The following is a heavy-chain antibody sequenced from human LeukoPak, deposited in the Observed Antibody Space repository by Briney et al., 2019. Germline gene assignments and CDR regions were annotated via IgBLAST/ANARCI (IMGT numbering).Heavy chain of an antibody. Sequence: GGSLRLSCAASGFTFSSYGMHWVRQAPGKGLEWVAGMWYDGSNKNYADSVKGRFTVSRDNSKHTLYLQMNSLTVEDTAVYYCARARNDYDSNGFSALDYWGQGTLVTVSS. V-gene: IGHV3-33*01. CDR3: ARARNDYDSNGFSALDY. J-gene: IGHJ4*02. CDR2: MWYDGSNK. CDR1: GFTFSSYG. D-gene: IGHD3-22*01.